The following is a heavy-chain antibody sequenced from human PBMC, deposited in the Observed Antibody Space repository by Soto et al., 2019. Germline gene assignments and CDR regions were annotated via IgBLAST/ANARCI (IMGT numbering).Heavy chain of an antibody. Sequence: SVKVSCKASGYTFTSYAISWVRQAPGQGLEWMGGIIPIFGTANYAQKFQGRVTITADESTSTAYMELSSLRSEDTAVYYCAIITVHYYDSSGYPADYWGQGTLVTVSS. CDR2: IIPIFGTA. V-gene: IGHV1-69*13. CDR1: GYTFTSYA. CDR3: AIITVHYYDSSGYPADY. D-gene: IGHD3-22*01. J-gene: IGHJ4*02.